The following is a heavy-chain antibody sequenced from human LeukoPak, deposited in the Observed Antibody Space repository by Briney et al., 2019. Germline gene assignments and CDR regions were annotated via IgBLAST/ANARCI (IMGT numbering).Heavy chain of an antibody. V-gene: IGHV1-2*02. CDR2: INPNSGGT. CDR3: ARDRSSSSIADY. D-gene: IGHD6-13*01. J-gene: IGHJ4*02. Sequence: ASLKVSCKASGYTFTGYYMHWVRQAPGQGLEWMGWINPNSGGTNYAQKFQGRVTMTRDTSISTAYMELGRLRSDDTAVYYCARDRSSSSIADYWGQGTLVTVSS. CDR1: GYTFTGYY.